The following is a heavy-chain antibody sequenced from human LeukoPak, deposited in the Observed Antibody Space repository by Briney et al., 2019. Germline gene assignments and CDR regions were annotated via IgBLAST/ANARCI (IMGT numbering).Heavy chain of an antibody. Sequence: ASVKVSCKASGYTFTSYDINWVRQATGQGLERMGWMNPNSGDTGYPQKFQGRVTMTRDTSITTAYMELSSLRSDDTAVYYCARSGFGSGVSFDLWGQGTLVTVSS. V-gene: IGHV1-8*02. CDR3: ARSGFGSGVSFDL. CDR1: GYTFTSYD. CDR2: MNPNSGDT. J-gene: IGHJ5*02. D-gene: IGHD3-10*01.